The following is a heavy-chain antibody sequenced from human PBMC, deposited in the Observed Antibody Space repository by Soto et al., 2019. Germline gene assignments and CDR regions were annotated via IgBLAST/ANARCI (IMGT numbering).Heavy chain of an antibody. CDR1: GFTFSSYG. Sequence: QVQLVESGGGVVQPGRSLRLSCAASGFTFSSYGMHWVRQAPGKGLAWVAVIWYDGCNKYYADSVKGRFTISRDNSKNTLYLQMNSLRAEDTAVYYCARDGAYYDFWSGFYFDLWGRGTLVTVSS. CDR3: ARDGAYYDFWSGFYFDL. J-gene: IGHJ2*01. V-gene: IGHV3-33*01. CDR2: IWYDGCNK. D-gene: IGHD3-3*01.